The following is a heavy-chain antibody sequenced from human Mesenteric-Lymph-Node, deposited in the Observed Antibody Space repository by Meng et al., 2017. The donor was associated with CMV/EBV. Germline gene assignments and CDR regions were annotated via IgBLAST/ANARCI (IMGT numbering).Heavy chain of an antibody. V-gene: IGHV4-61*08. CDR2: IYGTGIT. D-gene: IGHD2/OR15-2a*01. Sequence: VQRHDAVPGLVKPSETLSLTCIVSGVSVTSGAYHWSWIRQSPGKGLEWIGYIYGTGITIYNPSLKSRVTILLEASKNQFSLKLNSVTTADTAVYYCAKSRSSTPGIVDDWGQGTLVTVSS. CDR3: AKSRSSTPGIVDD. CDR1: GVSVTSGAYH. J-gene: IGHJ4*02.